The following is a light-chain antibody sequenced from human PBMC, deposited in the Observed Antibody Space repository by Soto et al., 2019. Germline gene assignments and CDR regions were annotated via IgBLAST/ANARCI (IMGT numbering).Light chain of an antibody. CDR1: SSDVGGYNF. J-gene: IGLJ1*01. Sequence: QSALTQPRSVSGSPGQSVTISCTGTSSDVGGYNFVSWYQQHPGKAPKLMIFDVSKRPSGVPDRFSGSKSGNTGSLTISGLQAEDEADYYCCSYAGSYTGVFGTGTKVTVL. CDR2: DVS. CDR3: CSYAGSYTGV. V-gene: IGLV2-11*01.